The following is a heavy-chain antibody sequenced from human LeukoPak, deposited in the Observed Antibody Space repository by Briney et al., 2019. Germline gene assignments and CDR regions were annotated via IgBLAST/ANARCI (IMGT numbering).Heavy chain of an antibody. Sequence: GGSLRLSCAASGFTFNSYSMNWVRQAPGKGLEWVSSISGSNSYIYYADSMKGRFTISRDNAKNSLYLQMNSLRAEDTAVYYCARGHSSSPNWFDPWGQGTLVTVSS. V-gene: IGHV3-21*01. CDR3: ARGHSSSPNWFDP. D-gene: IGHD6-13*01. CDR2: ISGSNSYI. CDR1: GFTFNSYS. J-gene: IGHJ5*02.